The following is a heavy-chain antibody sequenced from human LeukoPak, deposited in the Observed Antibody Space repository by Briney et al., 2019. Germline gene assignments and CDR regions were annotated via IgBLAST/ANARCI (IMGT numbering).Heavy chain of an antibody. CDR3: ARDTANYYYVSSGYYFDY. D-gene: IGHD3-22*01. CDR2: ISPRGGST. CDR1: GYTFISYY. Sequence: ASVKVSCKASGYTFISYYMHWVRQAPGQGLEWMGIISPRGGSTSYAQKFQGRVTMTRDTSTSTVYMELSSLRSEDTAVYYCARDTANYYYVSSGYYFDYWGQGTLVTVSS. J-gene: IGHJ4*02. V-gene: IGHV1-46*01.